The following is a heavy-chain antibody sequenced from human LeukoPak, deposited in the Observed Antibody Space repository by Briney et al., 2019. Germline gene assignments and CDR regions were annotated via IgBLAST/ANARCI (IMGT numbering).Heavy chain of an antibody. CDR1: GFTFDDYA. CDR2: ISGDGGSK. J-gene: IGHJ5*02. D-gene: IGHD5-24*01. V-gene: IGHV3-43*02. CDR3: AKDPATRDGHGAWFDP. Sequence: PGGSLRLSCAASGFTFDDYAMHSVRQAPGKGLEGVSLISGDGGSKYYVDSVKGRFTISRDNSKNSLYLQMNSLRTDDTALYYCAKDPATRDGHGAWFDPWGQGTLVTVSS.